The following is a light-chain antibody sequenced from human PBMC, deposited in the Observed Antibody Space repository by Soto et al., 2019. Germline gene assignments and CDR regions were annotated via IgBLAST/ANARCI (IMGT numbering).Light chain of an antibody. CDR3: QQLNSFPRT. J-gene: IGKJ1*01. Sequence: DIQLTQSPSFLSASVGDRVTITCRASQDISSYLAWYQQRPGKVPKFLTHSASTLQSGVPSRFSATGSGTTFTLTISGLQPEDIATYYCQQLNSFPRTFGQGTKVEV. V-gene: IGKV1-9*01. CDR1: QDISSY. CDR2: SAS.